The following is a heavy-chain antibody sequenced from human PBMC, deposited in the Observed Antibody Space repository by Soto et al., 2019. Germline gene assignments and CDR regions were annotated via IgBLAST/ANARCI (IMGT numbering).Heavy chain of an antibody. CDR3: ARLRGYCTTGVCYRACLDY. CDR2: ISAYNGNT. D-gene: IGHD2-8*01. J-gene: IGHJ4*02. CDR1: GYTFTSYG. V-gene: IGHV1-18*04. Sequence: ASVKVSCKTSGYTFTSYGISWVRQAPGQGLEWMGWISAYNGNTNYAQKLQGRVTMTTDTSTSTAYMELRSLRSDDTAVYYCARLRGYCTTGVCYRACLDYWGQGTLVTVSS.